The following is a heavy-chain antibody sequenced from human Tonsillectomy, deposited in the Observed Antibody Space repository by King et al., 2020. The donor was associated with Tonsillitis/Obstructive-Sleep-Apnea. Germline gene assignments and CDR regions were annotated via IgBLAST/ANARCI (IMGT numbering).Heavy chain of an antibody. CDR2: IDWDDEK. CDR1: GFSLNTSGMC. Sequence: VTLKESGPALVKPTQTLTLTCTFSGFSLNTSGMCVTWIRQPPGKALEWLARIDWDDEKYYSRSLKTRLTISKDTSKNQVVLTMTNLDRVDTAKYYCARTRVTATTDAFDIWGQGTMVTVSS. J-gene: IGHJ3*02. CDR3: ARTRVTATTDAFDI. D-gene: IGHD1-7*01. V-gene: IGHV2-70*11.